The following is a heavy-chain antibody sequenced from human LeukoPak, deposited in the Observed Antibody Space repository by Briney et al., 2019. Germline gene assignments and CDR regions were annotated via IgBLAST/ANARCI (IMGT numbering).Heavy chain of an antibody. CDR2: ISHEGSYQ. CDR1: GFSFSSYG. V-gene: IGHV3-30*03. CDR3: ARTREQWQVLDY. J-gene: IGHJ4*02. D-gene: IGHD6-19*01. Sequence: PGRSLRLSCAASGFSFSSYGIHWVRQAPGKGLEWVAVISHEGSYQNYADSVKGRFTISRDNSKNMVFLQMSSLNAEDTAVYYCARTREQWQVLDYWGQGTLVTVSS.